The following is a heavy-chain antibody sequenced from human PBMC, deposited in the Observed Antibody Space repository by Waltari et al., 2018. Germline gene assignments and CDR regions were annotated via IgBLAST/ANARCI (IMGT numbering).Heavy chain of an antibody. CDR1: GFTFGDYA. CDR3: TRDSGYSSRLTH. Sequence: EVQLVESGGGLVQPGRSLRLSCTASGFTFGDYAMSWVRQAPGKGLEWVGFIRSKAYGGTTEYAASVKGRFTISRDDSKSIAYLQMNSLKTEDTAVYYCTRDSGYSSRLTHWGQGTLVTVSS. V-gene: IGHV3-49*04. CDR2: IRSKAYGGTT. J-gene: IGHJ4*02. D-gene: IGHD6-13*01.